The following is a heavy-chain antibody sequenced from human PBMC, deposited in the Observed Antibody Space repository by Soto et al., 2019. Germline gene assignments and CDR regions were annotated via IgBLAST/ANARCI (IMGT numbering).Heavy chain of an antibody. CDR1: GGSISSYY. CDR3: ARWDYINWFEP. J-gene: IGHJ5*02. CDR2: IYYSGST. V-gene: IGHV4-59*01. D-gene: IGHD4-4*01. Sequence: SETLSLPCTVSGGSISSYYWSWIRQPPGKGLELIGYIYYSGSTNYNPSLKSRVTISVDTSKNQFSLKLSSVTAADTAVYYCARWDYINWFEPWGQGTLVTVSS.